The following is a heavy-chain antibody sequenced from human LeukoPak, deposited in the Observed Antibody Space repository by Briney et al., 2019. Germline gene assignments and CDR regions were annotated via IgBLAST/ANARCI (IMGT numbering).Heavy chain of an antibody. Sequence: PGGSLRLSCAASGFSFSRYWMNWVRQAPGEGLEGVSNIKGEGDEKNYVDSVKGRFSISRDNARNSLYLQMDSLRAEDTAVYYCAKEGAYPIITYDSWGQGALVTVSS. CDR2: IKGEGDEK. V-gene: IGHV3-7*01. CDR3: AKEGAYPIITYDS. D-gene: IGHD3-10*01. J-gene: IGHJ5*01. CDR1: GFSFSRYW.